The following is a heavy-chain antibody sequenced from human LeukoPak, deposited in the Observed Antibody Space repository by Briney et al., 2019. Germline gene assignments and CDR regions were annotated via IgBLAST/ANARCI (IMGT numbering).Heavy chain of an antibody. CDR2: INHSGST. CDR1: GGSFSGYY. V-gene: IGHV4-34*01. D-gene: IGHD3-16*01. CDR3: ARETAGGGYDY. Sequence: SETLSLNCAVYGGSFSGYYWSWIRQPPGKGLEWIGEINHSGSTNYNPSLKSRVTISVDTSKNQFSLKLSSVTAADTAVYYCARETAGGGYDYWGQGTLVTVSS. J-gene: IGHJ4*02.